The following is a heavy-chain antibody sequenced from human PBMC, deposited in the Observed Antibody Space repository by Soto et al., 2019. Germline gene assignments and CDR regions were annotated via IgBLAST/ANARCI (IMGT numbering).Heavy chain of an antibody. CDR3: ARTMYYYDSSGYYPPFGY. Sequence: PGGSLRLSCAASGFTFSSYSMNWVRQAPGKGLEWVSYISSSSSTIYYADSVKGRFTISRDNAKNPLYLQMNSLRDEDTAVYYCARTMYYYDSSGYYPPFGYWGQGTLVTVS. CDR2: ISSSSSTI. J-gene: IGHJ4*02. V-gene: IGHV3-48*02. CDR1: GFTFSSYS. D-gene: IGHD3-22*01.